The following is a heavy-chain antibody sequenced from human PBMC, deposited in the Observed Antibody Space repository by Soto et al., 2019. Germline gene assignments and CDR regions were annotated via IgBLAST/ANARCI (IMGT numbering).Heavy chain of an antibody. CDR2: IHYSGST. J-gene: IGHJ4*02. CDR1: GGSISSYY. CDR3: ASQHYYDSSGYYVVY. Sequence: SETLSLTCTVSGGSISSYYWSWIRQPPGKGLEWIGYIHYSGSTNYNPSLKSRVTISVDTSKNQFSLKLSSVTAADTAVYYCASQHYYDSSGYYVVYWGQGTLVTVSS. D-gene: IGHD3-22*01. V-gene: IGHV4-59*08.